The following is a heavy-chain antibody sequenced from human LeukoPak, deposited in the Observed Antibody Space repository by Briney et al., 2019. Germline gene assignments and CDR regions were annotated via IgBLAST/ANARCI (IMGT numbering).Heavy chain of an antibody. CDR2: IYPGDSDT. CDR3: ARRTYYYDSSGYYSGAGYWFDP. CDR1: GYSSTSYW. D-gene: IGHD3-22*01. V-gene: IGHV5-51*01. J-gene: IGHJ5*02. Sequence: GESLKISCKGSGYSSTSYWIGWVRQMPGKGLEWMGIIYPGDSDTRYSPSFQGQVTISADKSISTAYLQWSGLKASDTAMYYCARRTYYYDSSGYYSGAGYWFDPWGQGTLVTVSS.